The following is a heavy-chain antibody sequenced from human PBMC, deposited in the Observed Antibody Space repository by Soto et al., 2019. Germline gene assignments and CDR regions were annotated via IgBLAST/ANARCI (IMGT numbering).Heavy chain of an antibody. CDR1: GFTFSNHA. CDR3: VRDSSYRVSYDY. V-gene: IGHV3-64D*08. J-gene: IGHJ4*02. CDR2: ISGNGVDV. D-gene: IGHD3-16*01. Sequence: GGSLTLSCSASGFTFSNHALHWVRQAPGKRLEYVSGISGNGVDVDYAASVNSRFTISRDNSKNTLYLQMTSLTTEDTAIYYCVRDSSYRVSYDYWGQGTLVNVSS.